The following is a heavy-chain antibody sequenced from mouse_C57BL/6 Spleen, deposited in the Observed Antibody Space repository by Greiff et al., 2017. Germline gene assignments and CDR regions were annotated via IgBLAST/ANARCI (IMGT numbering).Heavy chain of an antibody. CDR1: GYTFTSYW. J-gene: IGHJ1*03. CDR2: IDPSDSET. D-gene: IGHD1-1*01. CDR3: ARRNYGSSYSGWYFDV. V-gene: IGHV1-52*01. Sequence: QVQLQQPGAELVRPGSSVKLSCKASGYTFTSYWMHWVKQRPIQGLEWIGNIDPSDSETHYNQKFKDKATLTVDKSSSTAYMQLSSLTSEDSAVYDCARRNYGSSYSGWYFDVWGTGTTVTVSS.